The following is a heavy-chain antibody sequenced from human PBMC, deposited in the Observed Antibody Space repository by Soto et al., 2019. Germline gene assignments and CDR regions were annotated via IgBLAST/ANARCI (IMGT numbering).Heavy chain of an antibody. J-gene: IGHJ5*02. Sequence: ASVQVSCKGSGYMFTSYYINWVRHAAGQGLEWLGRMNPNNGKTDYAQKFQGRLTMTRDTSISTVYMELSSLTSEDTAVYYCAKDFGGLYNWFDPWGQGTLVTVSS. D-gene: IGHD3-16*01. CDR2: MNPNNGKT. CDR1: GYMFTSYY. V-gene: IGHV1-8*01. CDR3: AKDFGGLYNWFDP.